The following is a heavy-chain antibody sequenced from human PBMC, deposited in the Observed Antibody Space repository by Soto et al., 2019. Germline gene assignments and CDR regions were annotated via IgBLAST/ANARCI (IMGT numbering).Heavy chain of an antibody. CDR1: GGSISSYY. D-gene: IGHD4-17*01. J-gene: IGHJ4*02. V-gene: IGHV4-59*01. CDR3: ARGDYGGPEYYFDY. CDR2: IYYSGST. Sequence: SETLSLTCTVSGGSISSYYWSWIRQPPGKGLEWIGYIYYSGSTNYNPSLKSRVTISVDTSKNQFSLKLSSVTAADTAVYYCARGDYGGPEYYFDYWGQGTLVTVSS.